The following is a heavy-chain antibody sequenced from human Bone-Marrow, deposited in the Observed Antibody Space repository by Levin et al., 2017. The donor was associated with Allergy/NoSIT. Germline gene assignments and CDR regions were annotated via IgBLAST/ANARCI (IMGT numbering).Heavy chain of an antibody. J-gene: IGHJ4*02. V-gene: IGHV3-33*01. CDR3: ARDTNRGYFDL. CDR1: GFGFSTFG. CDR2: LWHDGSDE. Sequence: GSLRLSCAASGFGFSTFGMHWVRQAPGKGLQWVALLWHDGSDEYYADSVKGRFTTFRDNSKKTLFLQMNSLRAEDTAVYYCARDTNRGYFDLWGQGTLVTVSS. D-gene: IGHD3-10*01.